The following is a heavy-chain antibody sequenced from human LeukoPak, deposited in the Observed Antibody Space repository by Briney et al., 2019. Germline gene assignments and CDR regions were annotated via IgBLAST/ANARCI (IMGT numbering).Heavy chain of an antibody. CDR1: GFSFSRNS. CDR2: ISSSSDYI. CDR3: ARDSAPDIVVLNAFDI. Sequence: GGSLRLSCAASGFSFSRNSMNWVRQAPGRGLEWVSSISSSSDYIHYGDSVKGRFTISRDNAKNSLYLQMNSLRAEDTAVYYCARDSAPDIVVLNAFDIWGQGTLVTVSS. V-gene: IGHV3-21*01. D-gene: IGHD2-15*01. J-gene: IGHJ4*02.